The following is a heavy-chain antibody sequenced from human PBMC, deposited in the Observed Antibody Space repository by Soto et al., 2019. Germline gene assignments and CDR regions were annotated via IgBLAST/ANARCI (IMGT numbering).Heavy chain of an antibody. CDR2: ISAYNGNT. Sequence: ASVKVSCKASGYTFTSYGISWVRQAPGQGLEWMGWISAYNGNTNYAQKLQGRVTMTTDTSTSTAYMELRSLRYDDTAVYYCARDLRWYDSSGYYYCPGYWGQGTLVTVSS. D-gene: IGHD3-22*01. CDR1: GYTFTSYG. J-gene: IGHJ4*02. V-gene: IGHV1-18*04. CDR3: ARDLRWYDSSGYYYCPGY.